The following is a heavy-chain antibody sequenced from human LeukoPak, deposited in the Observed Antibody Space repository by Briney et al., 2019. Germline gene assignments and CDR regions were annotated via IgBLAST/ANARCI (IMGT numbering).Heavy chain of an antibody. CDR3: ARHSAHSSTNDAFDI. CDR2: MYHSGST. V-gene: IGHV4-59*11. J-gene: IGHJ3*02. Sequence: SETLSLTCTVSGGSISSHYWSWIRQPPGKGLEWIGYMYHSGSTNYNPSLKSRVTISVDTSKNQFSLKLSSVTAADTAVYYCARHSAHSSTNDAFDIWGQGTMVTVSS. CDR1: GGSISSHY. D-gene: IGHD6-13*01.